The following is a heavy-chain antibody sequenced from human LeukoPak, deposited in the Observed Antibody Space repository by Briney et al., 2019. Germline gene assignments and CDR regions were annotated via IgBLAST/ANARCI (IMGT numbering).Heavy chain of an antibody. CDR2: IYTSGST. J-gene: IGHJ4*02. D-gene: IGHD5/OR15-5a*01. Sequence: SETLSLTCTVSGGSITSYYWSWIRQPPGKGLEWIGYIYTSGSTNYNPSLKSRVTISVDTSKNQFSLKLSSVTAADTAVYYCARHGVKYSILGYFDYWGQGTLVTVCS. CDR1: GGSITSYY. V-gene: IGHV4-4*09. CDR3: ARHGVKYSILGYFDY.